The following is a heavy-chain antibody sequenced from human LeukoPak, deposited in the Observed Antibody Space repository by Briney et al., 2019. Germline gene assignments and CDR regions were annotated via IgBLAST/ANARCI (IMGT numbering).Heavy chain of an antibody. Sequence: GGSLRLSCAASGFTFSSYSMNWVRQAPGKGLEWVSSISSSSSYIYYADSVKGRFTISRDNAKNSLYLQMNSLRAEGTAVYYCARPKWRAIVVVPAAIDYWGQGTLVTVSS. CDR3: ARPKWRAIVVVPAAIDY. CDR2: ISSSSSYI. J-gene: IGHJ4*02. D-gene: IGHD2-2*01. CDR1: GFTFSSYS. V-gene: IGHV3-21*01.